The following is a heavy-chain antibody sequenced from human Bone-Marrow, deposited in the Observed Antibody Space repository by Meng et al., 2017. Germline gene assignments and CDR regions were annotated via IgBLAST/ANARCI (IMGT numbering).Heavy chain of an antibody. CDR3: ARDAYYDSSGYYFYFDY. Sequence: HLRDSGPVLVEPSESLSLPCTVSGGSIGSYYWSWIRQPAGKGLEWIGRIYTSGSTNYNPSLKSRVTMSVDTSKNQFSLKLSSVTAADTAVYYCARDAYYDSSGYYFYFDYWGQGTLVTVSS. V-gene: IGHV4-4*07. CDR1: GGSIGSYY. D-gene: IGHD3-22*01. J-gene: IGHJ4*02. CDR2: IYTSGST.